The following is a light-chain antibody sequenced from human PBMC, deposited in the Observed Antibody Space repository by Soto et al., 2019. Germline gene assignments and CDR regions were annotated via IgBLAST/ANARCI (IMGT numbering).Light chain of an antibody. CDR1: SSDVGGYNY. CDR2: EVS. Sequence: QSALTQPASVSGSPGQSITISCTGTSSDVGGYNYVSWYQQRPGKAPKLMIYEVSNRPSGVSNRFSGFKSGNTASLTISGLQAEDEADYYCSSYTSSSTYVFGTGTKLTVL. V-gene: IGLV2-14*01. CDR3: SSYTSSSTYV. J-gene: IGLJ1*01.